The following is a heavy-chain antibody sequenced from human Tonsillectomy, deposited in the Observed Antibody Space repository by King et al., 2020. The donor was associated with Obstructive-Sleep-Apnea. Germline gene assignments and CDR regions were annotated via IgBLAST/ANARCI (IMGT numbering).Heavy chain of an antibody. CDR2: IIPILVIA. D-gene: IGHD3-10*01. CDR1: GGTFSSYA. CDR3: ARDSNYYGSGSYYGNDY. Sequence: QLVQSGAEVKKPGSSVKVSCKASGGTFSSYAISWVRQAPGQGLEWMGGIIPILVIANYAQKFQGRVTITADKSTSTAYMELSSLRSEDTAVYYCARDSNYYGSGSYYGNDYWGQGTLVTVSS. J-gene: IGHJ4*02. V-gene: IGHV1-69*10.